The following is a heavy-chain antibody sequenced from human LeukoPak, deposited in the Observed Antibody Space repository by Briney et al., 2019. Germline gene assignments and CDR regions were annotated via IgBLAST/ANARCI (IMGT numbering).Heavy chain of an antibody. D-gene: IGHD3-10*01. Sequence: GGSLRLSCAASGFTFSSYAMSWVRQAPAKGLEWVSAISGSGGSTYYADSVKGRFTISRDNSKNTLYLQMNSLRAEDTAVYYCAKRALLGFGELYYFDYWGQGTLVTVSS. CDR1: GFTFSSYA. J-gene: IGHJ4*02. V-gene: IGHV3-23*01. CDR3: AKRALLGFGELYYFDY. CDR2: ISGSGGST.